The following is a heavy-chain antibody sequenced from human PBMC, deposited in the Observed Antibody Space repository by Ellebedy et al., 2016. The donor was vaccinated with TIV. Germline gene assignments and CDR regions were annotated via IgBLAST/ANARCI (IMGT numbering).Heavy chain of an antibody. V-gene: IGHV3-74*03. CDR1: GFTFSNHW. CDR3: SRLPRERKGRPAEAFDI. J-gene: IGHJ3*02. Sequence: PGGSLRLSCAGSGFTFSNHWMSWVRQAPGKGLVWVAHIKNDNSDTKYADSVKGRFTISRDNSKNTLYLQMNSLRAEDTAKYYCSRLPRERKGRPAEAFDIWGQGTKVTVS. D-gene: IGHD2-2*01. CDR2: IKNDNSDT.